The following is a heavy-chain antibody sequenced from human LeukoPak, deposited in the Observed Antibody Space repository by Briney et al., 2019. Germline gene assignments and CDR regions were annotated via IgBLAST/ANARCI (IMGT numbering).Heavy chain of an antibody. V-gene: IGHV3-23*01. CDR1: GFTFSSYA. D-gene: IGHD2-2*01. CDR2: ISSGGGSA. Sequence: GGSLRLSCAASGFTFSSYAMSWVRQAPGKGLEWVSVISSGGGSAYYADSVEGRFTISRDNAKNSLYLQMNGLRAEDTAVYYCARGPSSQFRTDYWGQGTLVTVSS. CDR3: ARGPSSQFRTDY. J-gene: IGHJ4*02.